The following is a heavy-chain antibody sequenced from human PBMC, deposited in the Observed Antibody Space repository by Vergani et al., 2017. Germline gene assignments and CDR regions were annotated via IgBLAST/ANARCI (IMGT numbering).Heavy chain of an antibody. Sequence: QVQLVQSGAEVKKPGSSVKVSCKASGGTFSSYAISWVRQAPGQGLEWMGGIIPIFGTANYAQKFQGRVTITADKSTSTAYMELRSLRSDDTAVYYCARGLRDGSGWYDDAFDIWGQGTMVTVSS. D-gene: IGHD6-19*01. CDR3: ARGLRDGSGWYDDAFDI. CDR2: IIPIFGTA. CDR1: GGTFSSYA. V-gene: IGHV1-69*06. J-gene: IGHJ3*02.